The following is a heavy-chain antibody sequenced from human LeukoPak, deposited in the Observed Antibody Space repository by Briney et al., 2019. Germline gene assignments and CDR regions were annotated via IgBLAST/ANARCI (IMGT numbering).Heavy chain of an antibody. V-gene: IGHV4-34*01. CDR3: ARVHVEYCSSTSCDRGHNGFDP. Sequence: PSETLSLTCAVYGGSFSGYYWSWIRQPPGKGLEWIGEINHSGSTNYNPSLKSRVTISVDTSKNQFSLKLSSVTAADTAVYYCARVHVEYCSSTSCDRGHNGFDPWGQGTLVTVSS. CDR2: INHSGST. D-gene: IGHD2-2*02. J-gene: IGHJ5*02. CDR1: GGSFSGYY.